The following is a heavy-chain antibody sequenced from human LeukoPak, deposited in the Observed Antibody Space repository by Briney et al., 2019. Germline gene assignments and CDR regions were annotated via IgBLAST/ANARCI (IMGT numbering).Heavy chain of an antibody. V-gene: IGHV4-39*07. Sequence: SETLSLTCTVSGGSISSSSYYWGWIRQPPGRGLEWIGSIYYSGSTYYNPSLKSRVTISVDTSKNQFSLKLSSVTAADTAVYYCAREDYDTLTGLFDYWGQGTLVTVSS. J-gene: IGHJ4*02. CDR2: IYYSGST. D-gene: IGHD3-9*01. CDR1: GGSISSSSYY. CDR3: AREDYDTLTGLFDY.